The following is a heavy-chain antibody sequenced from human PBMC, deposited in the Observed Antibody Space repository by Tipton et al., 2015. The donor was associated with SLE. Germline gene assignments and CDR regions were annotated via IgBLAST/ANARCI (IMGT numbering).Heavy chain of an antibody. D-gene: IGHD4-17*01. V-gene: IGHV4-4*07. J-gene: IGHJ2*01. CDR2: IYSSGDR. CDR3: ARGSDGEYVRYFDV. CDR1: GGSISFDC. Sequence: TLSLTCTVSGGSISFDCCSWIRQSGGRGLERIGRIYSSGDRDYNPPLRSRVTMSIDASQNRVSLRLKSVSAADTAVYYCARGSDGEYVRYFDVWGPGTLVTVSS.